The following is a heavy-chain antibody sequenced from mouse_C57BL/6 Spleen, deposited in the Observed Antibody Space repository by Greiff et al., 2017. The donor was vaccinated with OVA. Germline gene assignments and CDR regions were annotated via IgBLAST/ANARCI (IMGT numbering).Heavy chain of an antibody. CDR3: ARSKSNFAMDY. D-gene: IGHD5-1*01. Sequence: VQLKQSGPELVKPGASVKLSCKASGYTFTSYDINWVKQRPGQGLEWIGWIYPRDGSTKYNEKFKGKATLTVDTSSSTAYMELHSLTSEDSAVYFCARSKSNFAMDYWGQGTSVTVSS. V-gene: IGHV1-85*01. CDR2: IYPRDGST. CDR1: GYTFTSYD. J-gene: IGHJ4*01.